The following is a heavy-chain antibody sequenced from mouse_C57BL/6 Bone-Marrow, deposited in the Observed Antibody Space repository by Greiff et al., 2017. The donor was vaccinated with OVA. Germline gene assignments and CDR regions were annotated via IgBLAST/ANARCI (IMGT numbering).Heavy chain of an antibody. CDR3: ARFYGYDDYFDY. D-gene: IGHD2-2*01. V-gene: IGHV1-52*01. CDR1: GYTFTSYW. J-gene: IGHJ2*01. CDR2: IDPSDSET. Sequence: QVQLQQPGAELVRPGSSVKLSCKASGYTFTSYWMHWVKQRPIQGLEWIGNIDPSDSETHYNQKFKDKATLTVDKSSSTAYMQLSSLTSEDSAVYCCARFYGYDDYFDYWGQGTTLTVSS.